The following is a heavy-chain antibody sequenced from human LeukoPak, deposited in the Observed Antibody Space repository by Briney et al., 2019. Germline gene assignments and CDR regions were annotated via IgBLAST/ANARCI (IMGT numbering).Heavy chain of an antibody. CDR3: AKQLGYCSDGSCYFPY. V-gene: IGHV3-7*03. Sequence: GGSLRLSCAASGFTFSSYWMSWVRQAPGKGPEWVAHIKQDASQEYHVDSVKGRFTISRDNAKNSLYLQMNSLRAEDTAVYYCAKQLGYCSDGSCYFPYWGQGTLVTVSS. D-gene: IGHD2-15*01. CDR2: IKQDASQE. J-gene: IGHJ4*02. CDR1: GFTFSSYW.